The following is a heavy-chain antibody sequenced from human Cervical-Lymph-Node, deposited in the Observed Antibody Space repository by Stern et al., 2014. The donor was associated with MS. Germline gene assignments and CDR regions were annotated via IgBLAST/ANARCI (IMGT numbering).Heavy chain of an antibody. J-gene: IGHJ4*02. V-gene: IGHV5-51*01. CDR2: IDPGDSDT. CDR3: ARDYGDYAFDY. CDR1: GYTFNTNW. Sequence: VQLVQSGAEVKKPGESLTISCKGSGYTFNTNWIRWVRQIPGKGLELRVIIDPGDSDTRYSPSFQGQVTISADKSISTACLQWSSLKASDTAMYYCARDYGDYAFDYWGQGTLVTVSS. D-gene: IGHD4-17*01.